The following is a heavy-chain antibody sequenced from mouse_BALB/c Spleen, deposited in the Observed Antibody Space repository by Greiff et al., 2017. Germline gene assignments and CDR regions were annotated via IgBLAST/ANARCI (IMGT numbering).Heavy chain of an antibody. Sequence: QVQLQQSGPGLVAPSQSLSITCTVSGFSLTGYGVNWVRQPPGKGLEWLGMIWGDGSTDYNSALKSRLSISKDNSKSQVFLKMNSLQTDDTARYYCARGGDGYQVSGDAMDDWGQGTSVTVSS. V-gene: IGHV2-6-7*01. D-gene: IGHD2-3*01. CDR2: IWGDGST. CDR3: ARGGDGYQVSGDAMDD. J-gene: IGHJ4*01. CDR1: GFSLTGYG.